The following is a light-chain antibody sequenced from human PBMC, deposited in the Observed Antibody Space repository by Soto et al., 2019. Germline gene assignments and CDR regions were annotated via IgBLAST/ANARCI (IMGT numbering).Light chain of an antibody. J-gene: IGKJ1*01. CDR3: MQGTHWPRT. V-gene: IGKV2-30*01. Sequence: DVVMTQSPLSLPVTLGQPASISCRSSQSLVYSDGNTYLNWFQQRPGQSPRRLIYKVSNRDSGVPDRFSGSGSGTDFTLKISRVEAEDVGVCYCMQGTHWPRTFGQGPKVEIK. CDR1: QSLVYSDGNTY. CDR2: KVS.